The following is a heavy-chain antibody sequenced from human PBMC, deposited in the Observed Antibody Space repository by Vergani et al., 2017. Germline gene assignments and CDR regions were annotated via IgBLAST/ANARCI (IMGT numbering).Heavy chain of an antibody. V-gene: IGHV4-28*01. D-gene: IGHD3-3*01. J-gene: IGHJ3*02. CDR3: AAPGPNFWSGYYALDI. CDR2: IYYSGST. Sequence: QVQLQESGPGLVKPSDTLSLTCAVSGYSISSSNWWGWIRQPPGKGLEWIGYIYYSGSTYYNPSLKSRVTISLETSKSQFTLKLGSVTAADTAVYYCAAPGPNFWSGYYALDIWGQGTMVTVSS. CDR1: GYSISSSNW.